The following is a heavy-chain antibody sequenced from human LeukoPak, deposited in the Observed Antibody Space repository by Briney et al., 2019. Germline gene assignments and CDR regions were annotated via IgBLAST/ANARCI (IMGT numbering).Heavy chain of an antibody. D-gene: IGHD2-2*01. J-gene: IGHJ5*02. CDR1: GGSISSYY. V-gene: IGHV4-59*01. CDR2: IYNSEST. Sequence: SETLSLTCIVSGGSISSYYWSWIRQPPGKGLEWIGYIYNSESTNYNPSLKSRVTISVDTSKNQFSLKLSSVTAADTAVYYCARTARYCSSTSCLNWFDPWGQGTLVTVSS. CDR3: ARTARYCSSTSCLNWFDP.